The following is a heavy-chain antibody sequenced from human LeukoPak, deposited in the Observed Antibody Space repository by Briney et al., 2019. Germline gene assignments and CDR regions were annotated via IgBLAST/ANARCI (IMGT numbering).Heavy chain of an antibody. V-gene: IGHV3-23*01. Sequence: GGSLRLSCAASGFSFTTYGMAWVRQAPGKGLEWVSAISGSGGSTYYADSVKGRFTISRDNSKNTLYLQMNSLRAEDTAVYYCASYPITPGWFDPWGQGTLVTVSS. D-gene: IGHD4-23*01. J-gene: IGHJ5*02. CDR2: ISGSGGST. CDR1: GFSFTTYG. CDR3: ASYPITPGWFDP.